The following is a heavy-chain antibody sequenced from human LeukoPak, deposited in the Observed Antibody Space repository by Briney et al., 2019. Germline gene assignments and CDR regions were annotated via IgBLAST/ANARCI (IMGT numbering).Heavy chain of an antibody. D-gene: IGHD6-13*01. Sequence: GASVKVSCKASGYTFTSYYMHWMRQAPGQGLEWMGIINPSGGSTSYAQKFQGRVTMTRDMSTSTVYMELSSLRSEDTAIYYCAREGRGVPGAIAAVKGFDYWGQGTLVTVSS. V-gene: IGHV1-46*01. CDR3: AREGRGVPGAIAAVKGFDY. J-gene: IGHJ4*02. CDR1: GYTFTSYY. CDR2: INPSGGST.